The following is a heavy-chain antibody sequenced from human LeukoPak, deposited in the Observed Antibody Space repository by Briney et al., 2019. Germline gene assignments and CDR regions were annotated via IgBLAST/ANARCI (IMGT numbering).Heavy chain of an antibody. D-gene: IGHD1-26*01. Sequence: SETLSLTCTVSGGPISSSSYYWGWIRQPPGKGLEWIGSIYYSGSTYYNPSLKSRVTISVDTSKNQFSLKLSSVTAADTAVYYCARDRRRELLHAFDIWGQGTMVTVSS. J-gene: IGHJ3*02. CDR2: IYYSGST. CDR3: ARDRRRELLHAFDI. V-gene: IGHV4-39*07. CDR1: GGPISSSSYY.